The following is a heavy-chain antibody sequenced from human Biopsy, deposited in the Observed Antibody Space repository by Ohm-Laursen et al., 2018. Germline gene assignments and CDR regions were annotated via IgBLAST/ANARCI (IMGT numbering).Heavy chain of an antibody. CDR2: IVPTLGTV. V-gene: IGHV1-69*04. D-gene: IGHD5-24*01. J-gene: IGHJ4*02. CDR1: GGPFNNHA. CDR3: ATDADGYYTEFDF. Sequence: SVKVSCKASGGPFNNHAFSWVRQAPGQGLEWLGRIVPTLGTVNYAQRFQGRVALTADKSTGTAYMELNRLISDDTAVYYCATDADGYYTEFDFWGQGTLITVSS.